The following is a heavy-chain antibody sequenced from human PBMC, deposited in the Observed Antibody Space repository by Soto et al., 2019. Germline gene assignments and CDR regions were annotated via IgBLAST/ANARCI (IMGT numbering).Heavy chain of an antibody. Sequence: SETLSLTCTVSGGSISSYYWSWIRQPPGKGLEWIGYSGSTNYNPSLKSRVTISVDTSKNQFSLKLSSVTAADTAVYYCARSAHGDVFDSWGQGSLVTVS. D-gene: IGHD7-27*01. CDR1: GGSISSYY. CDR3: ARSAHGDVFDS. J-gene: IGHJ4*02. CDR2: SGST. V-gene: IGHV4-59*01.